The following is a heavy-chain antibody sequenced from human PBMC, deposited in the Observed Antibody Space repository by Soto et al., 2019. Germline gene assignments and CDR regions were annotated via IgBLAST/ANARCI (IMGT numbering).Heavy chain of an antibody. J-gene: IGHJ4*02. CDR2: ISSSSSYI. Sequence: GGSLRLSCAASGFTFSSYSMNWVRQAPGKGLEWVSSISSSSSYIYYADSVKGRFTISRDNAKNSLYLQMNGLRAEDTAVYYCTRATAVSFDYWGQGARVTVSS. CDR1: GFTFSSYS. CDR3: TRATAVSFDY. D-gene: IGHD2-2*01. V-gene: IGHV3-21*01.